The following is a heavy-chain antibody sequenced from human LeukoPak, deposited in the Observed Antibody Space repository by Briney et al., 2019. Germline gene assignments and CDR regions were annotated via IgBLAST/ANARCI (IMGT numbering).Heavy chain of an antibody. J-gene: IGHJ4*02. D-gene: IGHD1/OR15-1a*01. CDR3: ARGYREHQTFYSAHYFDY. V-gene: IGHV4-4*07. Sequence: PSETLSLTCTVSGGSINFYYWSWIRQPAGKGLEWIGRIYSTGSTNYNPSLKSRVTISADTSKNQFSLKVNSVTAADTAVYYCARGYREHQTFYSAHYFDYWAQGMLVTVSS. CDR2: IYSTGST. CDR1: GGSINFYY.